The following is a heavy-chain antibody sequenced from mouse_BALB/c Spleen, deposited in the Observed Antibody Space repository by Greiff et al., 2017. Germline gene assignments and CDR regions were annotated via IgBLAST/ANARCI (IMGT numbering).Heavy chain of an antibody. CDR1: GYAFTNYL. V-gene: IGHV1-54*01. CDR2: INPGSGGT. D-gene: IGHD1-1*01. Sequence: VQRVESGAELVRPGTSVKVSCKASGYAFTNYLIEWVKQRPGQGLEWIGVINPGSGGTNYNEKFKGKATLTADKSSSTAYMQLSSLTSDDSAVYFCARSQATVGAVDYWGQGTSVTVSS. CDR3: ARSQATVGAVDY. J-gene: IGHJ4*01.